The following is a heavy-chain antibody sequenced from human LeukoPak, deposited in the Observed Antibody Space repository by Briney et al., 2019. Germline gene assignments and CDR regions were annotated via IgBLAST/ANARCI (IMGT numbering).Heavy chain of an antibody. Sequence: GASVKVSCKASGYTFTSYGISWVRQAPGQGLEWMGWLRACNGNTNNAQTHQGRVTMTTDTSTSTAYMELRSLRSDDTAVYYCARAPAPGDCYFDRWGRGTLVTVSS. V-gene: IGHV1-18*01. CDR2: LRACNGNT. J-gene: IGHJ2*01. CDR3: ARAPAPGDCYFDR. D-gene: IGHD3-10*01. CDR1: GYTFTSYG.